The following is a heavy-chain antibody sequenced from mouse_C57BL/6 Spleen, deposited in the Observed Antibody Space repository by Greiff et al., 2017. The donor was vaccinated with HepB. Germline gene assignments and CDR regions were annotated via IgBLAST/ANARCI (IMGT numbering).Heavy chain of an antibody. CDR1: GYTFTSYW. CDR3: VGGYYVDY. D-gene: IGHD1-1*02. Sequence: QVHVKQSGAELAKPGASVKLSCKASGYTFTSYWMHWVKQRPGQGLEWIGYINPSSGYTKYNQKFKDKATLTADTSSSTAYMQLSSLTYEDSAVYYCVGGYYVDYWGQGTTLTVSS. V-gene: IGHV1-7*01. CDR2: INPSSGYT. J-gene: IGHJ2*01.